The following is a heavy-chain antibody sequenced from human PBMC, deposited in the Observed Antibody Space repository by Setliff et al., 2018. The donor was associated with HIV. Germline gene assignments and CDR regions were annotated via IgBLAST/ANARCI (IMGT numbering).Heavy chain of an antibody. CDR3: ARPVSKYFYGMDV. V-gene: IGHV4-34*01. CDR1: GFTFGDYT. Sequence: GSLRLSCTVSGFTFGDYTMSWVRQAPGKGLEWIGEINHSGSTNYNPSLKSRVTISGDPSDNQLSLSLSSVTAADTAVYYCARPVSKYFYGMDVWGLGTTVTVSS. J-gene: IGHJ6*02. CDR2: INHSGST.